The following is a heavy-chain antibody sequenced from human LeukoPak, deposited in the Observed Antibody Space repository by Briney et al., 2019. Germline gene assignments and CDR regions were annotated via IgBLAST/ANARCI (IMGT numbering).Heavy chain of an antibody. CDR3: ARGVQQQLIYYFDY. D-gene: IGHD6-13*01. Sequence: ASVKVSCKASGYTFTSYGISWVRQAPGQGLEWMGWISAYNGNTNYAQKLQGRVTMTTDTSTSTAYMALRSLRSDDTAVYYCARGVQQQLIYYFDYWGQGTLVTVSS. J-gene: IGHJ4*02. V-gene: IGHV1-18*01. CDR2: ISAYNGNT. CDR1: GYTFTSYG.